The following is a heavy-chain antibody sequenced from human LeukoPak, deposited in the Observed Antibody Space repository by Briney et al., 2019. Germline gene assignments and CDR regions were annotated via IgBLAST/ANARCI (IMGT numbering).Heavy chain of an antibody. CDR1: GFTFNSYA. D-gene: IGHD5-12*01. Sequence: PGGSMRLSCAASGFTFNSYAMNWVRQAPGRGLEWVSAISGSGHSTYYADSVKGRFSISRDNSKNTLYLQMNSLGAEDTAFYYCAINGGGDSGYGNFDYWGQGTLVTVSS. J-gene: IGHJ4*02. CDR3: AINGGGDSGYGNFDY. CDR2: ISGSGHST. V-gene: IGHV3-23*01.